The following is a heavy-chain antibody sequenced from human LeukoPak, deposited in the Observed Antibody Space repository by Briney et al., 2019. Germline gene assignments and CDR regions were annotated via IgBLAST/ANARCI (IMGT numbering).Heavy chain of an antibody. V-gene: IGHV1-69*05. CDR2: IIPIFGTA. Sequence: VASVKVSCKASGGTFSSYAISWVRQAPGQGLEWMGGIIPIFGTANYAQKFQGRVTITTDESTSTAYMELSSLRSEDTAVYYCAREYYDILTGYYTNPEFDYWGRGTLVTVSS. CDR3: AREYYDILTGYYTNPEFDY. J-gene: IGHJ4*02. CDR1: GGTFSSYA. D-gene: IGHD3-9*01.